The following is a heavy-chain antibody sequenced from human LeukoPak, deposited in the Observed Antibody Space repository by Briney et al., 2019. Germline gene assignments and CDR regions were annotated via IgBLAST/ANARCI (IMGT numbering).Heavy chain of an antibody. V-gene: IGHV3-30*18. J-gene: IGHJ4*02. CDR1: GFTFSSYG. D-gene: IGHD3-10*01. CDR2: ISYDGSNK. Sequence: SLRLSCAASGFTFSSYGMHWVRQAPGKGLEWVAVISYDGSNKYYADSVKGRFTISRDNSKNTLYLQMNSLRAEDTAVYYCAKDGYYYGSGSFYWGQGTLVTVSS. CDR3: AKDGYYYGSGSFY.